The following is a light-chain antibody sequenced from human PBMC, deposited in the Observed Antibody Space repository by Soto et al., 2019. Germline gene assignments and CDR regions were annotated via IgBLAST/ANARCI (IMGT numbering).Light chain of an antibody. J-gene: IGLJ1*01. CDR3: CSYAGSSTFVHYV. V-gene: IGLV2-23*03. CDR1: SSDVGSYNL. Sequence: QSALTQPASVSGSPGQSITISCTGTSSDVGSYNLVSWYQQHPGKAPKLMIYEGSKRPSGVSNRFSGSKSGNTASLTISGLQAEDEADYYCCSYAGSSTFVHYVFGTGTKLTVL. CDR2: EGS.